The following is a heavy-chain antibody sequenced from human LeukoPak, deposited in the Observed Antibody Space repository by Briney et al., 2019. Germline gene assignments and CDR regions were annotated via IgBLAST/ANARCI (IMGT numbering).Heavy chain of an antibody. CDR3: ARENDILTGYYSDYFDY. CDR1: GFTFSNYW. CDR2: IKQDGSEK. V-gene: IGHV3-7*01. Sequence: GRSLRLSCAASGFTFSNYWMIWVRQSPGKGLEWVADIKQDGSEKYYVDSVKGRFTISRDNAENSLYLQMNSLRAEDTAVYYCARENDILTGYYSDYFDYWGQGTLVTVSS. D-gene: IGHD3-9*01. J-gene: IGHJ4*02.